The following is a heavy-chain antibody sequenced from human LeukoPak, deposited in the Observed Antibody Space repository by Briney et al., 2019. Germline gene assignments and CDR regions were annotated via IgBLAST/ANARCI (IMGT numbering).Heavy chain of an antibody. CDR3: ARSGIAAAGNGLDV. CDR2: ISSSSSTI. Sequence: GGSLRLSCAASGFTFSSYSMNWVRQAPGKGLEWVSYISSSSSTIYYADSVKGRFTISRDNAKNSLYLQMNSLRAEDTAVYYCARSGIAAAGNGLDVWGKGTTVTVSS. V-gene: IGHV3-48*01. D-gene: IGHD6-13*01. CDR1: GFTFSSYS. J-gene: IGHJ6*04.